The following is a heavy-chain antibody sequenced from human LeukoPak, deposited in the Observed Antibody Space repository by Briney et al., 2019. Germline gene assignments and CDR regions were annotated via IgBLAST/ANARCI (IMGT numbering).Heavy chain of an antibody. CDR2: ISGTGGST. D-gene: IGHD2-21*01. Sequence: GGSLRLSCAASGFTFRSYGMTWVRQAPGKGLEWVSAISGTGGSTYYADSVKGRFTISRDNSKNTLYLQMNSLGAEDTAVYYCAKDGVSGVAIQYWGQGTLVTVSS. CDR3: AKDGVSGVAIQY. J-gene: IGHJ4*02. CDR1: GFTFRSYG. V-gene: IGHV3-23*01.